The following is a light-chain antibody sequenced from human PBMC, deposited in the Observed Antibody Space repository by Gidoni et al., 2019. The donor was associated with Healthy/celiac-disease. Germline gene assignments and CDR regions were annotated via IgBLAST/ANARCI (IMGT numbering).Light chain of an antibody. J-gene: IGKJ2*04. CDR2: LGS. CDR1: QRLLHSNGYNY. Sequence: DIVMTQSPLSLAVTPGEPASFSCRSSQRLLHSNGYNYLDWYLQKPGQSPQLLIYLGSSRASGVPDRFSGSGSGTDFTLKISRVEADDVGVYYCMQALQARCSFGQGTKLEIK. CDR3: MQALQARCS. V-gene: IGKV2-28*01.